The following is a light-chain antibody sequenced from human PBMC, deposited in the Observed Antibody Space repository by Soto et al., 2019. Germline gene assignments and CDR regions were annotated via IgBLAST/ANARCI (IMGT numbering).Light chain of an antibody. CDR1: QSISNW. J-gene: IGKJ3*01. Sequence: DIQMTQSPSTLSASVGDRVVITCRASQSISNWLAWYQQRPGKAPKLLIYKASSLESGVPSRFSGSGSGTEFTLTISSLQPDDFATYYCQQYNSYAFTFGPGTKVDIK. CDR3: QQYNSYAFT. CDR2: KAS. V-gene: IGKV1-5*03.